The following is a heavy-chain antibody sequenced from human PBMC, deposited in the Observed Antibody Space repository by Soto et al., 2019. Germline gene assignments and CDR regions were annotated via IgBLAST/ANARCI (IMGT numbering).Heavy chain of an antibody. V-gene: IGHV3-72*01. D-gene: IGHD3-16*01. J-gene: IGHJ6*02. Sequence: EVQLVESGGGLVQPGGSLRLSCAASGFTFSDHYMDWVRQAPGKGLEWVGRTRNKANSYTTEYAASVKGRFTISRDDSKHSLYLPMHSLKTEDTAVYYCARETWGGRDDYYYYGMDVWGQGTTVTVSS. CDR3: ARETWGGRDDYYYYGMDV. CDR1: GFTFSDHY. CDR2: TRNKANSYTT.